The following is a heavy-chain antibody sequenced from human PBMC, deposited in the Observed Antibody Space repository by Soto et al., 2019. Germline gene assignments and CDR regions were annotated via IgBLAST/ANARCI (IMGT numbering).Heavy chain of an antibody. Sequence: GESLKISCKGSGYSFAGYWITWVRQKPGKGLEWMGRIDPSDSQTYYSPSFRGHVTVSVTKSITTVFLQWSSLRASDTAMYYCARQIYDSDTGPNFQYYFDSWGQGTPVTVS. CDR3: ARQIYDSDTGPNFQYYFDS. D-gene: IGHD3-22*01. J-gene: IGHJ4*02. V-gene: IGHV5-10-1*01. CDR1: GYSFAGYW. CDR2: IDPSDSQT.